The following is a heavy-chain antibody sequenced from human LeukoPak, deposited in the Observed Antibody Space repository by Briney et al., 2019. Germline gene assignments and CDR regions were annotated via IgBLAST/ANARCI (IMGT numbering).Heavy chain of an antibody. CDR3: ARDRLTNDAFDI. J-gene: IGHJ3*02. V-gene: IGHV3-74*01. CDR1: GFTFNSYW. D-gene: IGHD2-8*01. Sequence: GGSLRLSCAASGFTFNSYWMHWVRQAPGKGLVWVSRINSDGSGTSDADFVKGRFTISRDNSKNTLYLQMNSLRAEDTAMYYCARDRLTNDAFDIWGQGTIVTVSS. CDR2: INSDGSGT.